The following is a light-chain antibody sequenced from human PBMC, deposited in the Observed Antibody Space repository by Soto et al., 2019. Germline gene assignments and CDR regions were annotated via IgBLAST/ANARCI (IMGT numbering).Light chain of an antibody. CDR3: SSYAGSNREV. CDR2: EVS. Sequence: QSALNPAPSGSGVPGQAVTIFCTGNSSDVGGYNYVSWYQHHPGKAPKFLIYEVSKRPSGVPDRFSGSKSGNTASLTVSGLQAEDEADYYCSSYAGSNREVFGTGTKVTVL. V-gene: IGLV2-8*01. J-gene: IGLJ1*01. CDR1: SSDVGGYNY.